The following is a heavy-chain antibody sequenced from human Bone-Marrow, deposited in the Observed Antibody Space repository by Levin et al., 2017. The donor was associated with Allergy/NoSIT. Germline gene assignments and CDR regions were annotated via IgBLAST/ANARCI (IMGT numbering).Heavy chain of an antibody. Sequence: VASVKVSCKASGYTFIGNYIYWVRQAPGQGLEWMGQINPDSGYPTYSQKFQDRVTMTRDKSMNTAYMEMSSVRSDDTAAYYCAVTGTTFDYWGQGTLVIVSS. CDR2: INPDSGYP. V-gene: IGHV1-2*06. D-gene: IGHD1-20*01. CDR1: GYTFIGNY. CDR3: AVTGTTFDY. J-gene: IGHJ4*02.